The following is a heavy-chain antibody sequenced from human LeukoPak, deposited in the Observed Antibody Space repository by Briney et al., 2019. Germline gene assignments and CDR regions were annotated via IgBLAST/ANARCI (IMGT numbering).Heavy chain of an antibody. J-gene: IGHJ4*02. CDR1: GFTFSSYA. CDR3: AKVDLANIVVVPAAHYFFDY. CDR2: ISGSGGST. Sequence: GGSLRLSCAASGFTFSSYAMSWVRQAPGKGLEWVSAISGSGGSTYYADSVKGRFTISRDNSKNTLYLQMNSLRAEDTAVYYCAKVDLANIVVVPAAHYFFDYWGQGTLVTVSS. D-gene: IGHD2-2*01. V-gene: IGHV3-23*01.